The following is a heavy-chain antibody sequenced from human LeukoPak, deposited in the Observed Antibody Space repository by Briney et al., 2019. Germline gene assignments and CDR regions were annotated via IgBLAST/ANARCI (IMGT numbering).Heavy chain of an antibody. J-gene: IGHJ6*03. CDR3: ARDDSGSGSYGSVYYYYYYMDV. D-gene: IGHD3-10*01. V-gene: IGHV3-74*01. Sequence: GGSLRLSCAASGFTFRTYWMHWVRQAPGKGLVWVSRINSDGSSTSYADSVKGRFTISRDNAKNTLYLQMNSLRAEDTAVYHCARDDSGSGSYGSVYYYYYYMDVWGKGTTVTVSS. CDR1: GFTFRTYW. CDR2: INSDGSST.